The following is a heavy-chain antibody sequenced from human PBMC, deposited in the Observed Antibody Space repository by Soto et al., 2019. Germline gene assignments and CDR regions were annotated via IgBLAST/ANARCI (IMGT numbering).Heavy chain of an antibody. J-gene: IGHJ4*02. V-gene: IGHV3-7*04. D-gene: IGHD6-13*01. Sequence: GGSLRLSCAASGFTFSSYWMNWVRQAPGKGLEWVANIKQDGNGKHYVDSVKGRFTISRDSAKNSLYLQMNSLRAEDTAVYYCARGAAAGFPFPDYWGQGTPVTVSS. CDR2: IKQDGNGK. CDR1: GFTFSSYW. CDR3: ARGAAAGFPFPDY.